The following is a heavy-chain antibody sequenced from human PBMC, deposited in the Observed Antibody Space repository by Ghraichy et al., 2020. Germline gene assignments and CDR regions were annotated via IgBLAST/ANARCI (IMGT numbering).Heavy chain of an antibody. CDR3: ARDLLKS. V-gene: IGHV3-21*01. CDR2: INDSSNYI. J-gene: IGHJ1*01. Sequence: GGSLRLSCAASGFTFSSYNMNWVRQALGKGLEWVSSINDSSNYIFYADSVKGRFTTSRDNAKNSLYLQMNSLRAEDTAVYYCARDLLKSWGPVTLVPVSS. CDR1: GFTFSSYN.